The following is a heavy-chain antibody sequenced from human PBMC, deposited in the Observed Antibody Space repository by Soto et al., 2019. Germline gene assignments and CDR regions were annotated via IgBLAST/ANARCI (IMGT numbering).Heavy chain of an antibody. CDR2: ISYDGSNK. D-gene: IGHD1-1*01. J-gene: IGHJ4*02. V-gene: IGHV3-30-3*01. Sequence: GSGGGVVQPGRSLRLSCAASGFTFSAYALHWVRQAPGKGLEWVAVISYDGSNKYYADSVQGRFTISRDNSKNTLYLEMNSLRGEDTAVYYCARRSGADFDYWGQGTLVSVSS. CDR3: ARRSGADFDY. CDR1: GFTFSAYA.